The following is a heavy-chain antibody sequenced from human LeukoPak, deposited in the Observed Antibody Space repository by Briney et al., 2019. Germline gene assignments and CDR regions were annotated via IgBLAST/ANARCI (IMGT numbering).Heavy chain of an antibody. CDR1: GXSFSDYY. D-gene: IGHD6-19*01. CDR2: SSGSGTYT. CDR3: VRSYSSGWFDY. Sequence: PGGSLRLSCAASGXSFSDYYMTWIRQAPGKGLEWVSYSSGSGTYTNYADSVKGRFTISRDNAKSSLYLQMNSLRAEDTAVYYCVRSYSSGWFDYWGQGTLVTVSS. V-gene: IGHV3-11*03. J-gene: IGHJ4*02.